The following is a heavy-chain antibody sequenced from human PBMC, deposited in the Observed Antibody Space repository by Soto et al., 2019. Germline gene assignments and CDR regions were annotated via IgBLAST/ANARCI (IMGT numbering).Heavy chain of an antibody. CDR1: GFTFSSYS. D-gene: IGHD1-7*01. Sequence: EVQLVESGGGLVKPGGSLRLSCAASGFTFSSYSMNWVRQAPGKGLEWVSSISSSSSYIYYADSVKGRFTISRDNAKNSLYLQMNSLRAEDTAVYYCARFPLRDWNYELSVTASGFDYWGQGTLVTVSS. V-gene: IGHV3-21*01. CDR3: ARFPLRDWNYELSVTASGFDY. CDR2: ISSSSSYI. J-gene: IGHJ4*02.